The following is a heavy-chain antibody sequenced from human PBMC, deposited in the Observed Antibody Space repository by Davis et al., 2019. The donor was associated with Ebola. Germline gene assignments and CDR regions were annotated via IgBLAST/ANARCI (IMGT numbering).Heavy chain of an antibody. CDR2: INSDGSGT. D-gene: IGHD2-15*01. CDR3: ARDEGYCSSGSCYVPDN. Sequence: GESLKISCAASGFTFSSYWMHWVRQAPGKGLVWVSRINSDGSGTYYADSVKGRFTISRDNAKNTLYLQMNSLRAEDTAVYYCARDEGYCSSGSCYVPDNWGQGTLVTVSS. J-gene: IGHJ4*02. V-gene: IGHV3-74*01. CDR1: GFTFSSYW.